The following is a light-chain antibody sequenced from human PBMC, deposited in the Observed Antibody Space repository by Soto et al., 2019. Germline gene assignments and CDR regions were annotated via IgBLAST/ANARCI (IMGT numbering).Light chain of an antibody. Sequence: QSALTQPASVSGSPGQSIAISCTGTSRDVGGYDYVSWYQQHPGKAPKLMIYDVSNRPSGVSNRFSGSKSDNTASLTISGLQAEDEADYYCSSYTSSSTYVFGTGTKLTVL. J-gene: IGLJ1*01. CDR3: SSYTSSSTYV. V-gene: IGLV2-14*03. CDR2: DVS. CDR1: SRDVGGYDY.